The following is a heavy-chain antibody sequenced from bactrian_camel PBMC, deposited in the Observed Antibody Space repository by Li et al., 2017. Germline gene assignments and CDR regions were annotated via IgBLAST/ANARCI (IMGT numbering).Heavy chain of an antibody. D-gene: IGHD2*01. CDR1: GYTFSSGY. J-gene: IGHJ6*01. CDR2: IFSGGHNT. Sequence: VQLVESGGGSVQAGGSLNLSCAVSGYTFSSGYMAWFRQAPGKEREGIAAIFSGGHNTFYADSVKGRFTISQENAKNTVYLQMNSAKPEDTAMYYCAARGPYCYTKLSVRDFTYWGQGTQVTVS. CDR3: AARGPYCYTKLSVRDFTY. V-gene: IGHV3S40*01.